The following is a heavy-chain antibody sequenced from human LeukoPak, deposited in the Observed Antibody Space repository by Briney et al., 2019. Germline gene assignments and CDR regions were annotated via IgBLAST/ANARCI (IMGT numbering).Heavy chain of an antibody. CDR3: ARESPGDGYNYGLSDY. Sequence: ASVKVSCKASGYTFTSYYMHWVRQAPGQGLEWMGIIDPSGGSTSYAQKFQGRVTMTRDTSTSTVYMELSSLRSEDTAVYYCARESPGDGYNYGLSDYWGQGTLVTVSS. V-gene: IGHV1-46*01. CDR1: GYTFTSYY. CDR2: IDPSGGST. D-gene: IGHD5-24*01. J-gene: IGHJ4*02.